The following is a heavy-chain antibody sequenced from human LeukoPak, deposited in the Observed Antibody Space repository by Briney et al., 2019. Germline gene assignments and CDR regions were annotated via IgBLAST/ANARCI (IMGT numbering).Heavy chain of an antibody. D-gene: IGHD2-15*01. Sequence: SETLSLTCTVSGGSISSYYWSWIRQPPGKGLEWIGSIYYSGSTNYNPSLKRRVTISVDTSTNQFSLKLSSVTAADTAVYYCARTVVVAAEYYYYYYYMDVWGKGTTVTVSS. V-gene: IGHV4-59*01. CDR1: GGSISSYY. CDR3: ARTVVVAAEYYYYYYYMDV. CDR2: IYYSGST. J-gene: IGHJ6*03.